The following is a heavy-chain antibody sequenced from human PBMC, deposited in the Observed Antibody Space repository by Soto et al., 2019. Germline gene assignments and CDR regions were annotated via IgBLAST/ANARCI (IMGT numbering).Heavy chain of an antibody. D-gene: IGHD2-15*01. CDR1: GGTFSSDV. CDR2: IIPILGTT. V-gene: IGHV1-69*13. Sequence: SVKVSCKASGGTFSSDVMSWVRQAPGHGPEWMGAIIPILGTTQYAQKFQGRVTITADGSTSTVYMELSSLRSEDTAVYYCARGGVATDVDYFQHWGQGTLVTVSS. CDR3: ARGGVATDVDYFQH. J-gene: IGHJ1*01.